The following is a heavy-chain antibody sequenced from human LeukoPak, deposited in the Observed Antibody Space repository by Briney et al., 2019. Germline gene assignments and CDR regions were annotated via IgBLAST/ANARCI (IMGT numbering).Heavy chain of an antibody. CDR3: ARLGYCSRTSCHPGDYYYYMDV. V-gene: IGHV4-59*01. CDR1: GGSISSYY. J-gene: IGHJ6*03. CDR2: IYYSGST. D-gene: IGHD2-2*01. Sequence: PSETLSLTCTVSGGSISSYYWSWIRQPPGKGLEGIGYIYYSGSTNYNPSLKSRVTISVATSKNQFSLKLSSVAAADTAVYYCARLGYCSRTSCHPGDYYYYMDVWGKGTTVTVSS.